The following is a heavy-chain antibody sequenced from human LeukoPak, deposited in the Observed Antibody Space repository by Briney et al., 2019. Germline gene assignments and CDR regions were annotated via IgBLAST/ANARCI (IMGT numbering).Heavy chain of an antibody. D-gene: IGHD2-2*01. J-gene: IGHJ6*02. V-gene: IGHV3-7*01. CDR2: IERDGSEK. CDR1: GFTFSSYS. CDR3: ARDWRYCSSSSCLAMDV. Sequence: GGSLRLSCAASGFTFSSYSMNWVRQAPGKGLEWVANIERDGSEKYYVDSVKGRFIISRDNAKNSLYLEMNSLRAEDTAVYYCARDWRYCSSSSCLAMDVWGQGTTVTVSS.